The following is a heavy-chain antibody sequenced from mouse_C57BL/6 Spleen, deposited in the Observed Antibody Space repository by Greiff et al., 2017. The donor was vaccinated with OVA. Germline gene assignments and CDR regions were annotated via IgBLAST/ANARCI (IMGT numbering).Heavy chain of an antibody. Sequence: QVQLKQPGAELVKPGASVKMSCKASGYTFTSYWITWVKQRPGQGLEWIGDIYPGSGSTNYNEKFKSKATLTVDTSSSTAYMQLSSLTSEDSAVYYCATTYYGSSYSFPYYAMDYWGQGTSVTVSS. CDR2: IYPGSGST. V-gene: IGHV1-55*01. CDR3: ATTYYGSSYSFPYYAMDY. CDR1: GYTFTSYW. D-gene: IGHD1-1*01. J-gene: IGHJ4*01.